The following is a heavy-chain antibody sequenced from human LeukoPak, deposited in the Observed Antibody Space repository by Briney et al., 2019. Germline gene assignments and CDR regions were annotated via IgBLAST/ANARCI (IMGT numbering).Heavy chain of an antibody. J-gene: IGHJ4*02. CDR2: IYYSGST. CDR3: ARPQGSGNNPDY. Sequence: SETLSLTCTVSGGSISSSSYYWGWIRQPPGKGLEWIGSIYYSGSTYYNPSLKSRVTISVDTSKNQFSLELSSVTAADTAVYYCARPQGSGNNPDYWGQGTLVTVSS. D-gene: IGHD1-26*01. V-gene: IGHV4-39*01. CDR1: GGSISSSSYY.